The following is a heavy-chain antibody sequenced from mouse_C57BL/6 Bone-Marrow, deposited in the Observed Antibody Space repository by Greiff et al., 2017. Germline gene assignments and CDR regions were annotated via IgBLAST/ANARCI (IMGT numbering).Heavy chain of an antibody. CDR2: IDPSDSYT. Sequence: QVQLQQPGAELVMPGASVKLSCKASGYTFTSYWMHWVKQRPGQGLEWIGEIDPSDSYTNYNQKFKGKSTLTVDKSSSTAYMQLTSLTSEDSAVYTCARSSSTMVGAYWGQETLVTVSA. D-gene: IGHD2-1*01. CDR3: ARSSSTMVGAY. CDR1: GYTFTSYW. V-gene: IGHV1-69*01. J-gene: IGHJ3*01.